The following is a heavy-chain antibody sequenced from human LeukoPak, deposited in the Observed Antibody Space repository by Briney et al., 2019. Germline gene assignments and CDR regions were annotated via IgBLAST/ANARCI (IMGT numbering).Heavy chain of an antibody. CDR2: ISSGGTNI. CDR1: GFTFSIYS. J-gene: IGHJ4*02. D-gene: IGHD2-2*03. V-gene: IGHV3-21*01. CDR3: ARVGGYCSSVSNCYGDY. Sequence: GGSLRLSCATSGFTFSIYSMNWVRQAPGKGLEWVSCISSGGTNIYYADSVRGRFTISRDNAKNSLYLQMNSLRAEDTAVYYCARVGGYCSSVSNCYGDYWGQGTLVTVSS.